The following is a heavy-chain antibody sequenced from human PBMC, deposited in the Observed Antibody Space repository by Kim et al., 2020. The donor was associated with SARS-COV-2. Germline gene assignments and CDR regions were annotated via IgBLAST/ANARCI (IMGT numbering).Heavy chain of an antibody. D-gene: IGHD2-2*01. J-gene: IGHJ4*02. CDR3: AKPIVVVPAAMEGFDY. CDR2: ISGSGGST. Sequence: GGSLRLSCAASGFTFSSYAMSWVRQAPGKGLEWVSAISGSGGSTYYADSVKGRFTISSDNSKNTLYLQMNSLRAEDTAVYYCAKPIVVVPAAMEGFDYWGQGTLVTVSS. V-gene: IGHV3-23*01. CDR1: GFTFSSYA.